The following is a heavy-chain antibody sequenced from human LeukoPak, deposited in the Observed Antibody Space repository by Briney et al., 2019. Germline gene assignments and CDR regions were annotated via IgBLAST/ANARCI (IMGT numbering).Heavy chain of an antibody. CDR2: LSGSGGTI. V-gene: IGHV3-23*01. J-gene: IGHJ4*02. CDR3: AKGAYSSGWLPFDH. Sequence: PGGSLRLSCAASGFTFSSHGMSRVRQAPGKGLEWVSTLSGSGGTIHYADSVRGRFTISRDNSKNTLYLQMNSLRVEDTAVYYCAKGAYSSGWLPFDHWGQGTLVSVSS. D-gene: IGHD6-19*01. CDR1: GFTFSSHG.